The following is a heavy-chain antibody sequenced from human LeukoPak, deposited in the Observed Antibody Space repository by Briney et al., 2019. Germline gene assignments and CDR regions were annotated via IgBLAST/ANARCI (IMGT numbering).Heavy chain of an antibody. Sequence: SETLSLTCTVSGGSISSSSYYWGWIRQPPGKGLEWIGSIYHSGSTYYNPSLKSRVTISVDTSKNQFSLKLSSVTAADTAVYYCARSLWFGEPHFDYWGQGTLVTVSS. J-gene: IGHJ4*02. D-gene: IGHD3-10*01. CDR1: GGSISSSSYY. V-gene: IGHV4-39*07. CDR2: IYHSGST. CDR3: ARSLWFGEPHFDY.